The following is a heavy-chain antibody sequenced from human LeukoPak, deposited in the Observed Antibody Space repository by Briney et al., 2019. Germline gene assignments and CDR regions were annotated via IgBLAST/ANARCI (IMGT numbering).Heavy chain of an antibody. J-gene: IGHJ4*02. V-gene: IGHV3-30*02. Sequence: AGGSLRLSCAASGFTFSNAWMSCVRQAPGKGPEWVTFIRYDGSTQYYIDSVKGRFTLSRDNAKNTMYLQMNSLRTEDTAIYYCAKDLEYSGSGTPGAFDYWGQGTLVTVSS. D-gene: IGHD3-10*01. CDR3: AKDLEYSGSGTPGAFDY. CDR1: GFTFSNAW. CDR2: IRYDGSTQ.